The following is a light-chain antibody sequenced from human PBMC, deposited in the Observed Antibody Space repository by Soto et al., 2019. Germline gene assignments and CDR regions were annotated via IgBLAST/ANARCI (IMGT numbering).Light chain of an antibody. V-gene: IGKV1-5*01. CDR1: QSISNW. CDR2: HAS. Sequence: DVQMTQSPSTLPASVGARVSITCRASQSISNWLAWYQQTPGTAPKLLSYHASTLERGVPSRFRGSGSGTDFTLTISCLQSEDFETYYCQQYYSYPQTFGQGTKVDIK. CDR3: QQYYSYPQT. J-gene: IGKJ1*01.